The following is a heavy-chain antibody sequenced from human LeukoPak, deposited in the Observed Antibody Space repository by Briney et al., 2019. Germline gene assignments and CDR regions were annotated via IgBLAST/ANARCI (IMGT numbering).Heavy chain of an antibody. J-gene: IGHJ4*02. V-gene: IGHV5-51*01. CDR3: ARLSITTSPRLYYFDY. CDR1: GYSFTNYW. CDR2: FYPGDSNT. Sequence: GESLKISCKGSGYSFTNYWLGWVRQMPGKGLEWMGIFYPGDSNTRYNPSFQGQVTFSADKSVNTAYLQWSSLRASDTAIYYCARLSITTSPRLYYFDYWGQGTLVTVPS. D-gene: IGHD2/OR15-2a*01.